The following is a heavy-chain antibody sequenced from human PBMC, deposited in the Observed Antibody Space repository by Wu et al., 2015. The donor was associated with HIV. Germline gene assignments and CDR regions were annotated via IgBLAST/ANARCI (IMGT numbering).Heavy chain of an antibody. V-gene: IGHV1-69*13. D-gene: IGHD3-22*01. CDR1: GGTFSSYA. CDR3: ARDRAGYYYDSSGYYYTDYFDY. J-gene: IGHJ4*02. CDR2: IIPIFGTA. Sequence: QVQLVQSGAEVKKPGSSVKVSCKASGGTFSSYAISWVRQAPGQGLEWMGRIIPIFGTANYAQKFQGRVTITADESTSTAYMELSSLRSEDTAVYYCARDRAGYYYDSSGYYYTDYFDYWGQGTLVTVSS.